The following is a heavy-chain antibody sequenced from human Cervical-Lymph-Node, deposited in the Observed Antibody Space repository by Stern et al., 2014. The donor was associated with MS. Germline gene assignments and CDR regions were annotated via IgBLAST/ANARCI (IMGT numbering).Heavy chain of an antibody. J-gene: IGHJ4*02. D-gene: IGHD3-9*01. Sequence: VQLVESGGGVVQPGRSLRLSCAASRLNFSSYGMHWVRQAPGKGLEWGSVIWPDGSKTYYADSVRGRFTISRNNSNNPLYLQMDSLRVEDTALYYCVRDVRMTGVPYSWGRGTLVTVSS. CDR3: VRDVRMTGVPYS. CDR2: IWPDGSKT. V-gene: IGHV3-33*01. CDR1: RLNFSSYG.